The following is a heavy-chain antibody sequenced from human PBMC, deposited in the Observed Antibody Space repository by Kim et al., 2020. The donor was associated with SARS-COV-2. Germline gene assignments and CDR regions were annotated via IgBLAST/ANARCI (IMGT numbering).Heavy chain of an antibody. CDR3: ARGRGSYPLQY. V-gene: IGHV5-51*01. J-gene: IGHJ4*02. CDR2: T. Sequence: TRYSPSFQGQVTISADKSISTAYLQWSSLKASDTAMYYCARGRGSYPLQYWGQGTLVTVSS. D-gene: IGHD3-16*01.